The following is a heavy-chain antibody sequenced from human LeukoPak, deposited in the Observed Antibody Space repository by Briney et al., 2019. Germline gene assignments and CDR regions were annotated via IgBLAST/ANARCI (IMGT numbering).Heavy chain of an antibody. CDR1: GGSISSYY. V-gene: IGHV4-59*01. Sequence: PSETLSLTCTVSGGSISSYYWSWIRQPPGKGLEWIGYIYYSGSTNYNPSLKSRVTISADTSKNQFSLKLSSVTAADTAVYYCARTVAVAATFDYWGQGTLVTVSS. D-gene: IGHD6-19*01. CDR3: ARTVAVAATFDY. CDR2: IYYSGST. J-gene: IGHJ4*02.